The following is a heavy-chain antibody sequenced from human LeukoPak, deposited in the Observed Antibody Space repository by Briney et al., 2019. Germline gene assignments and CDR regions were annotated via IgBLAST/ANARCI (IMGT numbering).Heavy chain of an antibody. J-gene: IGHJ6*03. Sequence: ASVKVSCKASGYTFTGYYMHWVRQAPGQGLEWMGGIIPIFGTANYAQKFQGRVTITADKSTSTAYMELSSLRSEDTAVYYCARGGSSWAGRYYYYMDVWGKGTTVTVSS. CDR3: ARGGSSWAGRYYYYMDV. CDR1: GYTFTGYY. V-gene: IGHV1-69*06. CDR2: IIPIFGTA. D-gene: IGHD6-13*01.